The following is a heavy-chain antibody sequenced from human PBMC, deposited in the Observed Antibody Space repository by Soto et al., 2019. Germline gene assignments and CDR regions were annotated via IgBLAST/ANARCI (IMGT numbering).Heavy chain of an antibody. J-gene: IGHJ4*02. D-gene: IGHD4-17*01. CDR1: GYTFTSSD. V-gene: IGHV1-8*01. CDR2: MNPNSGNT. Sequence: QVQLVQSGAEVKKPGASVKVSCKASGYTFTSSDINWVRQATGQGLEWMGWMNPNSGNTDYAQKFQGRVTMTSNTSTRTAYMELSSLRSEDTAVYYCARTLYGDDVDYWGQGTLVTVSS. CDR3: ARTLYGDDVDY.